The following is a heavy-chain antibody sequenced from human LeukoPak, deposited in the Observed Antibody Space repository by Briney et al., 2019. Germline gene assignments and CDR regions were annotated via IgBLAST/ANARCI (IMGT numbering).Heavy chain of an antibody. CDR3: ARGLRYFDWLVDGY. CDR1: GFTLSGHA. Sequence: SGGSLRLSCAASGFTLSGHAMHWVRQAPGKGLEWVALISFDETNKYYADSVKGRFAISRDNSKNTLSLQMNSLRPEDTAVYYCARGLRYFDWLVDGYWGQGTLVTVSS. V-gene: IGHV3-30*09. J-gene: IGHJ4*02. CDR2: ISFDETNK. D-gene: IGHD3-9*01.